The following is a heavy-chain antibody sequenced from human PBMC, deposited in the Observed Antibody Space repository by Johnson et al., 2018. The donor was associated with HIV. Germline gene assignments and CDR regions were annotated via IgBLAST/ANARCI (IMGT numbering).Heavy chain of an antibody. J-gene: IGHJ3*02. CDR2: ISGGRT. D-gene: IGHD1-26*01. CDR3: ARDYKTEWVGSSRSDAFDI. Sequence: VQLVESRGVLVQPGGSLRLSCAASGFTVNSNEMTWVRQSPGKGLEGVSSISGGRTYYSDSRKGRFTISGDNSKNTLHLQMNSLRAEDTALYYCARDYKTEWVGSSRSDAFDIWGQGTMVTVSS. V-gene: IGHV3-38-3*01. CDR1: GFTVNSNE.